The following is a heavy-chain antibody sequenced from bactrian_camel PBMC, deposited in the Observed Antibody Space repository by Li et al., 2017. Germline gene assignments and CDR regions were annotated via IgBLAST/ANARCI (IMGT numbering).Heavy chain of an antibody. CDR1: GSPFEFND. CDR3: AAGGLDMGCPDRKYEYSY. Sequence: VQLVESGGGSVQAGGSLRLSCAASGSPFEFNDMSWVRQAPGKGLEWVSSINGGSTYIVYADSVKGRFTVSRDHAKNTLDLEMNSLKPEDTAMYTCAAGGLDMGCPDRKYEYSYWGQGTQVTVS. J-gene: IGHJ4*01. CDR2: INGGSTYI. D-gene: IGHD3*01. V-gene: IGHV3S32*01.